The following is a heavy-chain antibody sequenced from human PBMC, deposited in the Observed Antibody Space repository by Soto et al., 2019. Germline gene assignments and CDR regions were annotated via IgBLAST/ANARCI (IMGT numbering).Heavy chain of an antibody. J-gene: IGHJ4*02. Sequence: GGSLRLSCAASGFTFSDHYMDWVRQAPGKGLEWVGRSRNKANSYTTESAASVKGRFTTSRHDSEDSLYLQMSSLNTEDTAVYYCVRISHYSFDYWGQGTLVTVSS. D-gene: IGHD3-10*01. CDR3: VRISHYSFDY. CDR2: SRNKANSYTT. V-gene: IGHV3-72*01. CDR1: GFTFSDHY.